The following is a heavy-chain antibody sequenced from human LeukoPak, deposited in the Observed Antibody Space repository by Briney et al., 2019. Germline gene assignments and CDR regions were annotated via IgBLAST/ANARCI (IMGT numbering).Heavy chain of an antibody. V-gene: IGHV3-23*01. CDR1: GFTFSSYA. CDR3: ARMGIQLNFDY. Sequence: PGGSLRLSCAASGFTFSSYAMSWVRQAPGKGLEWVSAISGSGGSTYYADSVKGRFTISRDNAKNSLYLQMNSLRAEDTAVYYCARMGIQLNFDYWGQGTLVTVSS. CDR2: ISGSGGST. J-gene: IGHJ4*02. D-gene: IGHD5-18*01.